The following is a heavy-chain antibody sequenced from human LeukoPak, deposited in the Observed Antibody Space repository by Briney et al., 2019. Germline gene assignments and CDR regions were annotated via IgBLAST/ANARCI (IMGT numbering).Heavy chain of an antibody. CDR3: ARDRSRGYFDP. CDR2: INSDGSST. J-gene: IGHJ5*02. V-gene: IGHV3-74*01. D-gene: IGHD5-12*01. CDR1: GFTFSSYW. Sequence: GTLTLSCTASGFTFSSYWMHWVRQAPGKGLVWVSCINSDGSSTTYADSVKGRFTISRHNAKNTLYLQMNSLRAEDTAVYYCARDRSRGYFDPWGQGTLVTVSS.